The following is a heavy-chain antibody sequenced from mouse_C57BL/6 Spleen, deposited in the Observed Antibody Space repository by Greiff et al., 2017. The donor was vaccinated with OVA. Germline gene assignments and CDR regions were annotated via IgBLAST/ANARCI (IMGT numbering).Heavy chain of an antibody. D-gene: IGHD4-1*01. CDR1: GFSLTSYG. CDR2: IGSGGST. CDR3: ARELGDPYYFDY. J-gene: IGHJ2*01. V-gene: IGHV2-2*01. Sequence: VMLVESGPGLVQPSQSLSITCTVSGFSLTSYGVHWVRQSPGKGLEWLGVIGSGGSTDYNAAFISRLSISKDNSKSQVFFKMNSLQADDTAIYYCARELGDPYYFDYWGQGTTLTVSS.